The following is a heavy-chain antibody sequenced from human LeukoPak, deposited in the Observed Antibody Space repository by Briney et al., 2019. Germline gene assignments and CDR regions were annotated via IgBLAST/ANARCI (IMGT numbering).Heavy chain of an antibody. D-gene: IGHD4-23*01. J-gene: IGHJ4*02. V-gene: IGHV3-23*01. Sequence: PGGSLRLSCAASGFTFSTYAISWVRQAPGKGLEWVSSVSGSGGETHSTDSVKGRFTISRDNSKGTLYLQLSSLRAEDTAVYYCAKVPHYGGNSPYFDSWGQGTLATVSS. CDR2: VSGSGGET. CDR3: AKVPHYGGNSPYFDS. CDR1: GFTFSTYA.